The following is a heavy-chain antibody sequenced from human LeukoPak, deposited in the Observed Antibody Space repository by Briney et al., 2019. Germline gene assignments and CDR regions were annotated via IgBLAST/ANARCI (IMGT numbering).Heavy chain of an antibody. CDR1: GFTVSSYY. J-gene: IGHJ4*02. D-gene: IGHD3-22*01. V-gene: IGHV3-53*01. CDR3: ARAGYYYDSSGYYRTLYFDY. Sequence: AGGSLRLSCAASGFTVSSYYMSWVRQAPGKGLEWVSVIYSGGSTYYADSVKGRFTISRDNSKNTLYLQRNSLRAEDTAVYYCARAGYYYDSSGYYRTLYFDYWGQGALVTVSS. CDR2: IYSGGST.